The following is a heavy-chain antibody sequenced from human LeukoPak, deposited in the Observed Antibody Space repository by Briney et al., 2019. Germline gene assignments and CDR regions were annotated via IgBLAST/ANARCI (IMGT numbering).Heavy chain of an antibody. V-gene: IGHV3-30*04. D-gene: IGHD6-19*01. CDR2: ISYDGSNK. Sequence: GGSLRLSCAASGFTFSSYAVHWVRQAPGKGLEWVAVISYDGSNKYYADSVKGRFTISRDNSKNTLYLQMNSLRAEDTAVYYCAKATLAGSNYYDYMDVWGKGTTVTVSS. J-gene: IGHJ6*03. CDR1: GFTFSSYA. CDR3: AKATLAGSNYYDYMDV.